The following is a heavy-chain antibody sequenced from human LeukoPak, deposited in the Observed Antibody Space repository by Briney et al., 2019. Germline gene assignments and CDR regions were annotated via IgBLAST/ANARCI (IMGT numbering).Heavy chain of an antibody. CDR2: IYYSGST. V-gene: IGHV4-39*01. CDR3: ARRKGYGASWTSGYYFDY. Sequence: SETLSLTCAVSGGSISSGGYSWSWIRQPPGKGLEWIGSIYYSGSTYYNPSLKSRVTISVDTSKNQFSLKLSSVTAADTAVYYCARRKGYGASWTSGYYFDYWGQGTLVTVSS. D-gene: IGHD4/OR15-4a*01. J-gene: IGHJ4*02. CDR1: GGSISSGGYS.